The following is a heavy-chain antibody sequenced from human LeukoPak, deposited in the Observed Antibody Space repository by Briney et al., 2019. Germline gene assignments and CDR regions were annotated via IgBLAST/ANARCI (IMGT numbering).Heavy chain of an antibody. CDR1: GGSISSGDYY. J-gene: IGHJ4*02. CDR3: ARGLAYYDSSGYYYFDY. Sequence: SETLSLTCTVSGGSISSGDYYWSWIRQPPGKALEWIGYIYYSGSTYYNPSLKSRVTISVDTSKNQFSLKLSSVTAADTAVYYCARGLAYYDSSGYYYFDYWGQGTLVTVSS. D-gene: IGHD3-22*01. V-gene: IGHV4-30-4*01. CDR2: IYYSGST.